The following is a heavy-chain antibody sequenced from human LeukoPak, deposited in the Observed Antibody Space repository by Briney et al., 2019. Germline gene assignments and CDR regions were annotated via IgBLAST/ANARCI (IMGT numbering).Heavy chain of an antibody. CDR2: ISGSGGST. CDR3: AKAPMITSFDY. CDR1: GFTFSSYA. Sequence: GGSLRLSCAASGFTFSSYATSWVRQAPGKGLKWVSAISGSGGSTYYADSVKGRFTISRDNSKNTLYLQMNSLRAEDTAVYYCAKAPMITSFDYWGQGTLVTVSS. J-gene: IGHJ4*02. D-gene: IGHD3-16*01. V-gene: IGHV3-23*01.